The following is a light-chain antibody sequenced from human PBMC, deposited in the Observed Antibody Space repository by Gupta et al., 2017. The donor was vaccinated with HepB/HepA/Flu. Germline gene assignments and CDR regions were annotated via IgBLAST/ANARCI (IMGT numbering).Light chain of an antibody. CDR3: AAWDDSVSGL. J-gene: IGLJ2*01. CDR1: SSNIGSNY. V-gene: IGLV1-47*01. CDR2: RNN. Sequence: QSVLTQPPSASGTPGQRVTISCSGSSSNIGSNYVYWYQHRPGTAPKLLIYRNNQRPSGVPDRFSGSKSGTSASLAISGLRPEDEADYYCAAWDDSVSGLFGGGTKLTVL.